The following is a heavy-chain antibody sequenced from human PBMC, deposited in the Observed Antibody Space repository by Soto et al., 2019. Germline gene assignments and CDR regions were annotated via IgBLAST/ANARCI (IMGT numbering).Heavy chain of an antibody. CDR2: ISAYNGNT. J-gene: IGHJ3*02. CDR1: GYTFTSYG. D-gene: IGHD3-22*01. Sequence: ASVKVSCKASGYTFTSYGISWVRQAPGQGLEWMGWISAYNGNTNYAQKLQGRVTMTTDTSTSTAYMELRSLRSDDTAVYYCARTYYYDSPSDAFDIWGQETMVTVSS. V-gene: IGHV1-18*01. CDR3: ARTYYYDSPSDAFDI.